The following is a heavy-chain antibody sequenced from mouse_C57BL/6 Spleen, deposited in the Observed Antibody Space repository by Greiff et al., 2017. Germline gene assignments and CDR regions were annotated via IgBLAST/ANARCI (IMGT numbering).Heavy chain of an antibody. J-gene: IGHJ1*03. V-gene: IGHV1-64*01. CDR3: ARRAGGSSSWYFDV. D-gene: IGHD1-1*01. Sequence: QVQLQQPGAELVKPGASVKLSCKASGYTFTSYWMHWVKQRPGQGLEWIGMIHPNSGSTNYNEKFKSKATLTVDKSSSTAYMQLSSLTSEDSAVYYCARRAGGSSSWYFDVWGTGTTVTVSS. CDR1: GYTFTSYW. CDR2: IHPNSGST.